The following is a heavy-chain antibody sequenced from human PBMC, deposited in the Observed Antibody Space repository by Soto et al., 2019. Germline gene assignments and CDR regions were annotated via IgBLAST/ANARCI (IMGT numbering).Heavy chain of an antibody. CDR3: ARGGRSDWQVALDM. CDR1: PGSFSHYF. V-gene: IGHV4-34*01. Sequence: QVQQQPWGAGLLKPSETLSLTCSVVPGSFSHYFWNWIRQSPGKGLEWSGKIKPGGSINYNPSLRSRVSISLDMSKNQFSLNLGSVTASDTVVYYCARGGRSDWQVALDMWGQRTMLTVSS. J-gene: IGHJ3*02. D-gene: IGHD2-21*02. CDR2: IKPGGSI.